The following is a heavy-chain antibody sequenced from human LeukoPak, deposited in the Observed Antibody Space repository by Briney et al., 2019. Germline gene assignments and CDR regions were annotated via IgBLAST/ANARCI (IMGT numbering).Heavy chain of an antibody. J-gene: IGHJ4*02. Sequence: ASVKVSCKASGYTFTSYGISWVRQAPGQGLEGMGWISAYNGNTNNAQKLQGRVTITTDTSTSTAYMELRSLRSDDTAVYYCARDLRSRYCSGGCCYWEDYWGQGTLVTVSS. CDR3: ARDLRSRYCSGGCCYWEDY. CDR2: ISAYNGNT. D-gene: IGHD2-15*01. CDR1: GYTFTSYG. V-gene: IGHV1-18*01.